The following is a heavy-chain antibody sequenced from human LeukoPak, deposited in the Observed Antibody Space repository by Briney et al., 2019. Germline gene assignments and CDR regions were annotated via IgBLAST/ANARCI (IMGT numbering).Heavy chain of an antibody. J-gene: IGHJ6*03. CDR2: IYLDGSST. D-gene: IGHD4-17*01. V-gene: IGHV3-74*01. CDR1: GFSFSRYW. CDR3: ARERSTVFTMDV. Sequence: GGSLRLSCAASGFSFSRYWMHWVRQAPGKGLEWVARIYLDGSSTSHADSVKGRFTISRDNAKNTLYLQMNSLRAEDTAVYYCARERSTVFTMDVWGKGTTVTVSS.